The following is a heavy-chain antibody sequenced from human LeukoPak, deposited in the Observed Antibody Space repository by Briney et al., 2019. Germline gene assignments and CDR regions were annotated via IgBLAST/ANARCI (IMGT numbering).Heavy chain of an antibody. J-gene: IGHJ4*02. CDR2: ISSSGSTI. Sequence: GGSLRLSCAASGFTFSSYEMNWVRQAPGKGLEWVSYISSSGSTIYYADSVKGRFTISRDNAKNSLYLQMNSLRAEDTAVYYCARDYGGDAGLDSWGQGTLVTVSS. V-gene: IGHV3-48*03. CDR3: ARDYGGDAGLDS. D-gene: IGHD4-23*01. CDR1: GFTFSSYE.